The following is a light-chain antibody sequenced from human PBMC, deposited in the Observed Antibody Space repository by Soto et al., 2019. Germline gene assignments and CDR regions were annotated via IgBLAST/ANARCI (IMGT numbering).Light chain of an antibody. V-gene: IGKV1-27*01. CDR3: QKYDSAPRT. CDR1: QGISFY. Sequence: DIQMTQSPSSLYASVGDIVTITCRASQGISFYLAWYQQKPGKVPRLMIYEASTLQSGVPSRFSGSGSGTDFTLTISSLQPEDVATYYCQKYDSAPRTFGQGTKVEIK. J-gene: IGKJ1*01. CDR2: EAS.